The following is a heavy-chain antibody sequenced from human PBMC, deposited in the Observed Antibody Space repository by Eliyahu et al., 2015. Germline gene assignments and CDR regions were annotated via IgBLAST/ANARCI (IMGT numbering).Heavy chain of an antibody. Sequence: QVQLQESGPGLVKPSQTLSLTCTVSGGSISSGSYYWSWIRQPAGKGLEWIGRIYTSGSTNYNPSLKSRVTISVDTSKNQFSLKLSSVTAADTAVYYCARECSNQIYYYYYMDVWGKGTTVTVSS. D-gene: IGHD4-11*01. CDR1: GGSISSGSYY. CDR2: IYTSGST. CDR3: ARECSNQIYYYYYMDV. V-gene: IGHV4-61*02. J-gene: IGHJ6*03.